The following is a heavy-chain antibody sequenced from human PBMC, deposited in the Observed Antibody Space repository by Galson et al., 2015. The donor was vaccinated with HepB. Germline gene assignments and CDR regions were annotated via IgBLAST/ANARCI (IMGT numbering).Heavy chain of an antibody. CDR3: TTVPVTNYMDV. J-gene: IGHJ6*03. D-gene: IGHD4-17*01. Sequence: SLRLSCAASGFTFNNAWMSWVRQAPGKGLEWVGRIKSRTDNGTTDYAAPVKGRFTISRDDSKNTLYLQMNSLKTEDTALYYCTTVPVTNYMDVWGKGPRSPSP. CDR1: GFTFNNAW. V-gene: IGHV3-15*01. CDR2: IKSRTDNGTT.